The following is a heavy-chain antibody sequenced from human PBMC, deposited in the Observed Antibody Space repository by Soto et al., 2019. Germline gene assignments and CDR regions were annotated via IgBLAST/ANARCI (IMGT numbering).Heavy chain of an antibody. D-gene: IGHD2-15*01. J-gene: IGHJ4*02. CDR2: INAGNGNT. CDR1: GYTFTSYA. CDR3: ARVYCSGGSCYSIDY. Sequence: GASVKVSCKASGYTFTSYAMHWVRQAPGQRLEWMGWINAGNGNTKYSQKFQGRVTMTRDTSTSTAYMELSSLRSEDTAVYYCARVYCSGGSCYSIDYWGQGTLVTVS. V-gene: IGHV1-3*01.